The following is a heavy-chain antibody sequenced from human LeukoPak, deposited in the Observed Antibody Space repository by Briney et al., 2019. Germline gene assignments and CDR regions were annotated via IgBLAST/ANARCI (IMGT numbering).Heavy chain of an antibody. V-gene: IGHV3-30*02. CDR3: ARDPPSRGTRYFDY. Sequence: GGSLRLSCAASGFTFNNYGMHWVRQAPGKGLEWVSFIRYDGSNKYYADSVKGRFTISRDNSKNTLYLQMNSLRAEDTAVYYCARDPPSRGTRYFDYWGQGILVTVSS. CDR1: GFTFNNYG. CDR2: IRYDGSNK. D-gene: IGHD3-16*01. J-gene: IGHJ4*02.